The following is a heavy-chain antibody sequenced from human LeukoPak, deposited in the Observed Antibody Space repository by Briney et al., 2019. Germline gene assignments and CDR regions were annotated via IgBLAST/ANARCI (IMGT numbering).Heavy chain of an antibody. V-gene: IGHV1-69*13. Sequence: SVKVSCKASGGTFSSYAISWVRQAPGQGLEWMGGIIPIFGTANYAQKFQGRVTITADESTGTAYMELSSLRSEDTAVYYCASRTHCSSTSCYSTYYYYYMDVWGKGTTVTVSS. J-gene: IGHJ6*03. CDR3: ASRTHCSSTSCYSTYYYYYMDV. D-gene: IGHD2-2*01. CDR2: IIPIFGTA. CDR1: GGTFSSYA.